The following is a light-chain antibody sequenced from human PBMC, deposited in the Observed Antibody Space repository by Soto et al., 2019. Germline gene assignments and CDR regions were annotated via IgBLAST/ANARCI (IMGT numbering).Light chain of an antibody. CDR2: AAS. CDR3: QQSYSTPLFT. CDR1: QSISNY. Sequence: DIQMTQSPSSLSASVGDRVTITCRASQSISNYLNWYQQKPGKAPKLLIYAASSLQSGVPTRFSGSGSGTDFPLTISSLQPEDFATYYCQQSYSTPLFTFGPGTKLDIK. V-gene: IGKV1-39*01. J-gene: IGKJ3*01.